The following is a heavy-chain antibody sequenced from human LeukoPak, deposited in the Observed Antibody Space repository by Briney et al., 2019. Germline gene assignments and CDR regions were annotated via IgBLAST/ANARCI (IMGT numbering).Heavy chain of an antibody. CDR2: FHPEDGET. CDR1: GYTVTELS. D-gene: IGHD2-15*01. CDR3: ARGPGLLCSGGGCYRGGSFDY. Sequence: ASVKVSCKVSGYTVTELSMHWVRQSPGKGLEWMGGFHPEDGETIYAQKFQGRVTMTRNTSISTAYMELSSLRSEDTAVYYCARGPGLLCSGGGCYRGGSFDYWGQGTLVTVSS. V-gene: IGHV1-24*01. J-gene: IGHJ4*02.